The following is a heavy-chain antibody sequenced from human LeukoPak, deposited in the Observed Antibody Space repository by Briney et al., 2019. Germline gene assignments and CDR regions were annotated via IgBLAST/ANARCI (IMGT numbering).Heavy chain of an antibody. CDR2: IWYDGSDK. V-gene: IGHV3-33*01. D-gene: IGHD4-17*01. CDR3: AREITVTSTTYFDY. CDR1: GFTFSSYG. Sequence: GGSLRLSCAASGFTFSSYGMHWVRQAPGKGLEWVAAIWYDGSDKYYADSVKGRFTISRENSKNTLYLQMNSLRAEDTAVYYCAREITVTSTTYFDYWGQGTLVSVSS. J-gene: IGHJ4*02.